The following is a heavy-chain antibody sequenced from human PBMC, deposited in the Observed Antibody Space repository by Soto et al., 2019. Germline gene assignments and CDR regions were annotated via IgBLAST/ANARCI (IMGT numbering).Heavy chain of an antibody. J-gene: IGHJ4*01. CDR2: LHPGDSDT. Sequence: GESLKISCKASVYTYTNYWLDCVRHMPGKGLEWMAILHPGDSDTRYSPSFEGHVTSSADKSIPPAYLQWSSLRASDTGLYYCARLHSGTARPDCWGHGTQVTVSS. CDR1: VYTYTNYW. D-gene: IGHD6-19*01. V-gene: IGHV5-51*01. CDR3: ARLHSGTARPDC.